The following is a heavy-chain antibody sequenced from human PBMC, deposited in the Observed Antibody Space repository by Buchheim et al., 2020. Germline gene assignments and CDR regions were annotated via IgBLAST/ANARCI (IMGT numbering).Heavy chain of an antibody. Sequence: VQLVESGGGVVQPGRSLRLSCAASGFTFSSYGMHWARQAPGEGLEWVASISSTSAKIYYADSVKGRFTISRDNAKNSLDLQMNSLRVEDTAVYYCARGYCSTTSCYTREESMDVWGKGTT. CDR2: ISSTSAKI. D-gene: IGHD2-2*02. CDR3: ARGYCSTTSCYTREESMDV. J-gene: IGHJ6*03. CDR1: GFTFSSYG. V-gene: IGHV3-21*01.